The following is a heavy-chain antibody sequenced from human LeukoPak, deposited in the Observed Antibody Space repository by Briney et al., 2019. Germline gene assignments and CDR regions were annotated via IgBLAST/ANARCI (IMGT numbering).Heavy chain of an antibody. CDR3: ARLETVSGANYFDH. CDR2: INYSGTT. CDR1: GASMTSGTYF. Sequence: SETLSLTCSISGASMTSGTYFWTWVRQPPGKGLEWIGSINYSGTTYYTASLKSRVTISVDTSKTQYSLSLTLVTAADTAVYFCARLETVSGANYFDHWGQGALVTVSS. J-gene: IGHJ4*02. D-gene: IGHD2-15*01. V-gene: IGHV4-39*01.